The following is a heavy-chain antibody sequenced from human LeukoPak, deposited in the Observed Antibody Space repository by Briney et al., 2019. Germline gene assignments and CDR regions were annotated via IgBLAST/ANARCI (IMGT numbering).Heavy chain of an antibody. CDR1: GFTFSSYS. V-gene: IGHV3-21*01. Sequence: GGSLRLSCVASGFTFSSYSMDWVRQAPGKGLEWVSSISSYSSYIYYADSVRGRFTNSRDNAKNSLYLQMNSLRAADTAVYYCAKPVAGDRYFDYWGQGTLVTVSS. CDR2: ISSYSSYI. CDR3: AKPVAGDRYFDY. D-gene: IGHD3-16*01. J-gene: IGHJ4*02.